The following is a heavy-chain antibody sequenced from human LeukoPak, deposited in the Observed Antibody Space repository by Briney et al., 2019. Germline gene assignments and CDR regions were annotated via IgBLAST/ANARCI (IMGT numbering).Heavy chain of an antibody. D-gene: IGHD6-13*01. J-gene: IGHJ4*02. CDR1: GGSLSSYY. CDR2: IYTSGST. V-gene: IGHV4-4*07. CDR3: ARDLGGYSRNFDY. Sequence: KASETLSLTCTFSGGSLSSYYWGWVRQPAGKGLEWIVRIYTSGSTNYNNSLKSRVTMSVDTSKNQFSLKLSSVTAADTAVYYCARDLGGYSRNFDYWGQGTLVTVSS.